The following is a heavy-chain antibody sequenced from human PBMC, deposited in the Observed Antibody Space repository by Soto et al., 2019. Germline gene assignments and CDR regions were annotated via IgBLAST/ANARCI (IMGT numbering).Heavy chain of an antibody. CDR1: GGSISSGGYS. CDR2: IYHSGST. V-gene: IGHV4-30-2*01. D-gene: IGHD3-16*01. J-gene: IGHJ4*02. CDR3: ASAVVLGAGAADY. Sequence: QLQLQESGSGLVKPSQTLSLTCAVSGGSISSGGYSWGWIRQPPGKGLEWIGYIYHSGSTYYNPCLKSRVTLSVDRSKNQFSLKLSSVTAADTAVYYCASAVVLGAGAADYWGQGTLVTVSS.